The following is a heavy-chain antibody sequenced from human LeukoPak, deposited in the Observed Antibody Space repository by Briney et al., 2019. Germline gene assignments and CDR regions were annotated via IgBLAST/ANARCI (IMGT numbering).Heavy chain of an antibody. V-gene: IGHV4-39*01. CDR3: ARRRDY. Sequence: SETLSLTCTVSGGSVTSTSYYWGWIRQPPGKGLEWIGSIYYSGSTYYNLSLKSRVTISVDTSKNQFSLKLSSVTAADTAVYYCARRRDYWGQGTLVTVSS. J-gene: IGHJ4*02. CDR1: GGSVTSTSYY. CDR2: IYYSGST.